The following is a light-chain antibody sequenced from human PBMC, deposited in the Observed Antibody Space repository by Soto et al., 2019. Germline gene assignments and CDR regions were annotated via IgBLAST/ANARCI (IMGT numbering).Light chain of an antibody. CDR2: LNSDGSH. V-gene: IGLV4-69*01. CDR3: QTWGTGIQV. CDR1: SGHSSYA. Sequence: QSVLTQSPSASASLGASVKLTCTLSSGHSSYAIAWHQQQPEKGPRYLVKLNSDGSHTKGDGIPDRFSGSSSGAERYPTISSLQSEDEADYYCQTWGTGIQVFGGGTKVTVL. J-gene: IGLJ2*01.